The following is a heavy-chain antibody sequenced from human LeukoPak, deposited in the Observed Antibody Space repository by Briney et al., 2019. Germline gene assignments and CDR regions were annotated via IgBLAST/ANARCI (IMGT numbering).Heavy chain of an antibody. Sequence: ASVKVSCKASGYTFTSYAMNWVRQAPGQGLEWMGWINTNTGNPTYAQGFTGRFVFSLDTSVSTAYLQISSLKAEDTAVYYCARGLRIAARLGTYYFDYWGQGTLVTVSS. D-gene: IGHD6-6*01. CDR2: INTNTGNP. CDR3: ARGLRIAARLGTYYFDY. CDR1: GYTFTSYA. V-gene: IGHV7-4-1*02. J-gene: IGHJ4*02.